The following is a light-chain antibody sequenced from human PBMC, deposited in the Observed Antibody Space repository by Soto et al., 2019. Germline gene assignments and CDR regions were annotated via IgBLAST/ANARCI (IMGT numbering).Light chain of an antibody. J-gene: IGLJ2*01. CDR2: EVS. Sequence: QSALTQPASVSGSPGQSITISCTGTSSDVGGYDYVSWYQHHPGKAPKLLIFEVSNRPSGVSNRFSGSKSGNMASLTISGLQAEDEADYYCSSHRSDITVVFGGGTKLTVL. CDR3: SSHRSDITVV. CDR1: SSDVGGYDY. V-gene: IGLV2-14*01.